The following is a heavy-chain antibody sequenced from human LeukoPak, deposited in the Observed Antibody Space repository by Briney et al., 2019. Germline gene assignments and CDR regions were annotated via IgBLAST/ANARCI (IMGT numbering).Heavy chain of an antibody. D-gene: IGHD4-17*01. J-gene: IGHJ3*02. V-gene: IGHV3-23*01. CDR2: ISGSGGST. CDR3: ARERSDAFDI. CDR1: GSTFSSYA. Sequence: GGSLRLSCAASGSTFSSYAMSWVRQAPGKGLEWVSAISGSGGSTYYADSVKGRFTISRDNSKTILYLQMNSLRAEDTAVYFCARERSDAFDIWGQGTMVTVSS.